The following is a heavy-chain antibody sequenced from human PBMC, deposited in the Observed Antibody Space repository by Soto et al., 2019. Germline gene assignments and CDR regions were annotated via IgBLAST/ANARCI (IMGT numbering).Heavy chain of an antibody. Sequence: SETLSLTCAVNGESFNIYYWSWIRQVPGKGLDWIGEINYSGSTNYNPSLKSRVTISLDTSKKQFSLKLTSVTAADTAVYYCALSRGYCTSSACYYGMDVWGQGTTVTVSS. V-gene: IGHV4-34*01. CDR2: INYSGST. CDR3: ALSRGYCTSSACYYGMDV. J-gene: IGHJ6*02. D-gene: IGHD2-2*01. CDR1: GESFNIYY.